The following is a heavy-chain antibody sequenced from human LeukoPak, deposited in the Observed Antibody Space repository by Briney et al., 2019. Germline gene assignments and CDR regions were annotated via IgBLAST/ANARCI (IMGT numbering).Heavy chain of an antibody. D-gene: IGHD3-3*01. Sequence: GGSLRLSCAASGFTFSGYTLHWVRQAPGKGLEYVSAIISHGGSTHYADSVKGRFTVSRDNSKNTLYLQMDSLRAEDMAVYYCARITMGATSANFYYYFLDAWGKGTTVTVSS. CDR2: IISHGGST. V-gene: IGHV3-64*02. CDR3: ARITMGATSANFYYYFLDA. J-gene: IGHJ6*03. CDR1: GFTFSGYT.